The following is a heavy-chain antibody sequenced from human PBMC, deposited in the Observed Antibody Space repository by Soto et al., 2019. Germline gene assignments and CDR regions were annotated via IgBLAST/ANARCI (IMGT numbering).Heavy chain of an antibody. CDR2: IYHSGST. D-gene: IGHD3-10*01. V-gene: IGHV4-30-2*01. Sequence: SEALSLTWGGSCVSIRRYGYSWSWIRQPPGKGLEWIGYIYHSGSTYYNPSLKSRVTISVDRSKNQFSLKLSSVTAADTAVYYCARVPGPWGQRTLVTVSS. CDR1: CVSIRRYGYS. J-gene: IGHJ5*02. CDR3: ARVPGP.